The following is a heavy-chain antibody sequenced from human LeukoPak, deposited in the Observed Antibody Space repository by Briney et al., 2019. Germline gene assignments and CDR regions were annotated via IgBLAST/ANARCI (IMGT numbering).Heavy chain of an antibody. D-gene: IGHD3-16*01. CDR1: GFTFSSYA. CDR2: ISDSSDNT. J-gene: IGHJ4*02. CDR3: ANDLFGDFDS. Sequence: GGSLRLSCAASGFTFSSYAMSWVRQAPGEGLEWVSSISDSSDNTYYADSVKGRFITSRDNSKNTLFLQMHSLRAEDTAVYYCANDLFGDFDSWGQGTLVTVSS. V-gene: IGHV3-23*01.